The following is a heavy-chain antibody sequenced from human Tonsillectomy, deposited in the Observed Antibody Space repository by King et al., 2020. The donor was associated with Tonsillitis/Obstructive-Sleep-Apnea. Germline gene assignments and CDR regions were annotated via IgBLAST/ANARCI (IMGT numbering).Heavy chain of an antibody. V-gene: IGHV7-4-1*02. Sequence: QLVQSGSELKKPGASVKVSCKASGYTFTSYAMIWVRQAPGQGLEWMGWINTNTGNPTYAQGFTGRFVFSLDTSVSTAYLQISSLKAEDTAVYYCARGSTSTEYNWFDPWGQGTLVTVSS. CDR3: ARGSTSTEYNWFDP. J-gene: IGHJ5*02. CDR2: INTNTGNP. D-gene: IGHD2-2*01. CDR1: GYTFTSYA.